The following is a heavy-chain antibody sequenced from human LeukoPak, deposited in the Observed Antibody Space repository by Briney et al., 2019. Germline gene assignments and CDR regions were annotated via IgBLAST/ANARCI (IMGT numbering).Heavy chain of an antibody. CDR3: AKMRGQYYHSYYMHA. CDR2: DGSGGST. V-gene: IGHV3-23*01. CDR1: GFIFSSYA. Sequence: GGSLRLSCAASGFIFSSYAMSWVRQAPGKGLEWVSDDGSGGSTYYADSVKSRFTVSRDNSKSTLYPQMNSLTAADTAVYYCAKMRGQYYHSYYMHAWGKGTTVTVYS. J-gene: IGHJ6*03.